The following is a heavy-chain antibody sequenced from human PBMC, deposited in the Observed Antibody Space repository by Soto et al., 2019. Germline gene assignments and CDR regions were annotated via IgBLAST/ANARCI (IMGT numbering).Heavy chain of an antibody. J-gene: IGHJ4*02. D-gene: IGHD2-21*01. CDR3: ARDVDSAPQGY. V-gene: IGHV1-18*01. CDR1: GYTFTSYA. Sequence: ASVKVSCKASGYTFTSYAMHWVRQAPGQRLEWMGWISAYNGNTNYAQKLQGRVTMTTDTSTSTAYMELRSLRSDDTAVYYCARDVDSAPQGYWGQGTLVTVSS. CDR2: ISAYNGNT.